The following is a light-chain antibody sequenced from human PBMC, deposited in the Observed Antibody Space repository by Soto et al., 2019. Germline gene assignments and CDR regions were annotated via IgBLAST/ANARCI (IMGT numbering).Light chain of an antibody. Sequence: EIVMTQSPATLSVPPGERATLSCRASQSVGSDLAWYQHTPGQPPRLLIYGASTRATGIPGRFSGSGSGTDFILTISRLEPEDFAVYYCQQYENSPQYTFGQGTKVDIK. V-gene: IGKV3-15*01. CDR2: GAS. CDR1: QSVGSD. CDR3: QQYENSPQYT. J-gene: IGKJ2*01.